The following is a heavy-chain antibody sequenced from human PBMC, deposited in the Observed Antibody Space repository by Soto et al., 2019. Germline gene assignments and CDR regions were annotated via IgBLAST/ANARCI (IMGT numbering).Heavy chain of an antibody. CDR3: ARWGTTGGLDV. D-gene: IGHD3-16*01. CDR1: GFTFRSYV. CDR2: TSYVGSDK. Sequence: ESGGGVVQPGTSLRVSCVGSGFTFRSYVIHWVRQAPGKGLEWVALTSYVGSDKYYGDSVRGRFTISRDNSRNTVDLQMDSLRLEDTALYYCARWGTTGGLDVWGQGTLVSVSS. V-gene: IGHV3-30*19. J-gene: IGHJ1*01.